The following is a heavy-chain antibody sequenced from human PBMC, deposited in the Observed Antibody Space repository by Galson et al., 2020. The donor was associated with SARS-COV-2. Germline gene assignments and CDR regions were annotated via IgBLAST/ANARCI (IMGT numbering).Heavy chain of an antibody. CDR3: AKDMSKDSSSFHLDAFDI. V-gene: IGHV3-9*01. D-gene: IGHD6-6*01. CDR2: ISWNSGSI. J-gene: IGHJ3*02. CDR1: GFTFDDYA. Sequence: SLKISCAASGFTFDDYAMHWVRQAPGKGLEWVSGISWNSGSIGYADSVKGRFTISRDNAKNSLYLQMNSLRAEDTALYYCAKDMSKDSSSFHLDAFDIWGQGTMVTVSS.